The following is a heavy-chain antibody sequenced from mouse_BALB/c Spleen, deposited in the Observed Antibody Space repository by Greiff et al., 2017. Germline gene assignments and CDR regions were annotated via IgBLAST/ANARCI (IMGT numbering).Heavy chain of an antibody. J-gene: IGHJ4*01. CDR1: GYTFTDYW. Sequence: LQQPGAELVMPGASVKMSCKASGYTFTDYWMHWVKQRPGQGLEWIGAIDTSDSYTSYNQKFKGKATLTVDESSSTAYMQLSSLTSEDSAVYYCARLDYWGQGTSVTVSS. CDR2: IDTSDSYT. V-gene: IGHV1-69*01. CDR3: ARLDY.